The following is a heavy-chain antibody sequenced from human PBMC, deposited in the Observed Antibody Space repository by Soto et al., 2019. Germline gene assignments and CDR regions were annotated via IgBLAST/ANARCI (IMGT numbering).Heavy chain of an antibody. CDR1: GFTFSSYS. Sequence: PGGSLRLSCAASGFTFSSYSMNWVRQAPGQGLEWVSSISKSDYTYYSDSVKGRFTISRDNAKNSVSLQMNTLRVEDTAVYYCAREDSIIIPAVSDFWGQGTLVTVSS. J-gene: IGHJ4*02. CDR2: ISKSDYT. D-gene: IGHD2-2*01. V-gene: IGHV3-21*01. CDR3: AREDSIIIPAVSDF.